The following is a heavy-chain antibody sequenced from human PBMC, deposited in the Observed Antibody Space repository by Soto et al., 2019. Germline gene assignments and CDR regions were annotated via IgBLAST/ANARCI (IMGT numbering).Heavy chain of an antibody. J-gene: IGHJ6*02. CDR2: ISAYNGNT. D-gene: IGHD6-19*01. CDR3: ARWLAPYYYYYYGMDV. Sequence: ASVKVSCKASGYTFTSYGISWVGQAPGQVLEWMGWISAYNGNTNYAQKLQGRVTMTTDTSTSTAYMELRSLRSDDTAVYYCARWLAPYYYYYYGMDVWGQGTTVTSP. V-gene: IGHV1-18*04. CDR1: GYTFTSYG.